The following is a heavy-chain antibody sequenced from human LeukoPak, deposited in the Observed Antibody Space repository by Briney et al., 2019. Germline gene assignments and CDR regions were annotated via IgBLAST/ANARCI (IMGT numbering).Heavy chain of an antibody. CDR1: GYTFTAYY. Sequence: ASVKVSRKASGYTFTAYYLHWFRQAPGQGLEWMGLNDPNNGGTNYAQKFQGRVTMTRDTSISTAYMELSRLRADDTAVYYCARGPSSGDFDYWGQGTLVTVSS. CDR2: NDPNNGGT. CDR3: ARGPSSGDFDY. J-gene: IGHJ4*02. V-gene: IGHV1-2*02. D-gene: IGHD1-26*01.